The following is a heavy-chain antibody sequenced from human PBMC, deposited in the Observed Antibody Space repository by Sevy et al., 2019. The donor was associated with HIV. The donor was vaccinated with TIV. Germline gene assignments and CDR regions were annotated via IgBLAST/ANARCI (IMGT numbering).Heavy chain of an antibody. D-gene: IGHD3-22*01. V-gene: IGHV3-30-3*01. CDR2: ISYDGSNK. Sequence: GSLRLSCAASGFTFSSYAMHWVRQAPGKGLEWVAVISYDGSNKYYADSVKGRFTISRDNSKNTLYLQMNSLRAEDTAVYYCAREAMYRYYDSSREGAFDIWGQGTMVTVSS. J-gene: IGHJ3*02. CDR1: GFTFSSYA. CDR3: AREAMYRYYDSSREGAFDI.